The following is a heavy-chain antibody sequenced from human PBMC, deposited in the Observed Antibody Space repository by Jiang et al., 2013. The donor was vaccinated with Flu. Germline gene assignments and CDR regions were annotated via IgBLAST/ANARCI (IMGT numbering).Heavy chain of an antibody. CDR3: ALYSSGWYRARGYFDY. CDR1: GGSISSYY. J-gene: IGHJ4*02. D-gene: IGHD6-19*01. CDR2: IYYSGST. V-gene: IGHV4-59*01. Sequence: TCTVSGGSISSYYWSWIRQPPGKGLEWIGYIYYSGSTNYNPSLKSRVTISVDTSKNQFSLKLSSVTAADTAVYYCALYSSGWYRARGYFDYWGQGTLVTVSS.